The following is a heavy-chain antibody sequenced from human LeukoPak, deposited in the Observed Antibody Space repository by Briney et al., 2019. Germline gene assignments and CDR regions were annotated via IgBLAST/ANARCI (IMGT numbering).Heavy chain of an antibody. D-gene: IGHD3-22*01. CDR1: GFTFSSYA. CDR2: ISYDGSNK. CDR3: ARGPGYYDSSGYWL. Sequence: PGRSLRLSCAASGFTFSSYAMHWVRQAPGKGLEWMAVISYDGSNKYYADSVKGRFTISRDNPKNTLYLQMNSLRAEDTAVYYCARGPGYYDSSGYWLWGQGTTVTVSS. J-gene: IGHJ6*02. V-gene: IGHV3-30-3*01.